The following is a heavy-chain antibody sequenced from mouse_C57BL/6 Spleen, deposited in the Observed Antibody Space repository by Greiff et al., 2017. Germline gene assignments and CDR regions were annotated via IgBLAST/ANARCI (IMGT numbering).Heavy chain of an antibody. D-gene: IGHD4-1*02. CDR2: IWTGGGT. V-gene: IGHV2-9-1*01. J-gene: IGHJ4*01. Sequence: QVQLKESGPGLVAPSQSLSITCTVSGFSLTSYAISWVRQPPGKGLEWLGVIWTGGGTNYNSPLKSRLSISKDNSKSKVFLKMNSLQTDDTARYYCARLYQLGDYAMDDRGQGTAVTVAS. CDR3: ARLYQLGDYAMDD. CDR1: GFSLTSYA.